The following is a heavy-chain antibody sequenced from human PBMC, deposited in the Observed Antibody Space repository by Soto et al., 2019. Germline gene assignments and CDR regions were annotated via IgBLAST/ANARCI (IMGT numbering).Heavy chain of an antibody. Sequence: QVQLQESGPGLVKPSETLSLTCTVSGGSINAFFWSWVRQPPGKGLESIGYIFYSGSTNYNPSLKSRFTISLDTSKTQFSLYLTSVTAADTAVYYCATQTGLYYY. J-gene: IGHJ6*01. CDR2: IFYSGST. CDR1: GGSINAFF. CDR3: ATQTGLYYY. V-gene: IGHV4-59*01.